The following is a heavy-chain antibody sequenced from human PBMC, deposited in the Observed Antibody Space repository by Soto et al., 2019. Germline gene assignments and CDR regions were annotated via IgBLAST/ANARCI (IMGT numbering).Heavy chain of an antibody. CDR3: ARGIATGQLDP. CDR1: GYPLTSYA. V-gene: IGHV1-3*01. D-gene: IGHD2-15*01. Sequence: AXAVKVSYKAAGYPLTSYAMHWGRQAPGQRLEWMGWINPDNGNTKSSQKFQDRVIITRDTSASTAYMDLSSLRSEDTAVYYCARGIATGQLDPWGQGTLVTVSS. J-gene: IGHJ5*02. CDR2: INPDNGNT.